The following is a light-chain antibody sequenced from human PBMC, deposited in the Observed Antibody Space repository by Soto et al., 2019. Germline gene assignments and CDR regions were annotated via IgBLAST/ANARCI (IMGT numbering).Light chain of an antibody. CDR2: GAS. J-gene: IGKJ1*01. CDR3: QQYYNYST. CDR1: QSVSSN. V-gene: IGKV3-15*01. Sequence: DIVMTQSPATLSVSPGERATVSCRASQSVSSNLAWYQQKPGQAPRLLIYGASTRATGIPARFSGSGSGTEFTLTIGSLQPDDFATYFCQQYYNYSTFGQGTKVDIK.